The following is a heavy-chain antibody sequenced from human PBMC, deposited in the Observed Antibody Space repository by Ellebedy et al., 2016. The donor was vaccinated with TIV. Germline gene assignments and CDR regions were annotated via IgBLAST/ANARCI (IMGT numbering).Heavy chain of an antibody. Sequence: SETLSLTXTVSAHSVTSGFYWGWIRQPPGKGLEWIGSIYHSGTTNYNPSLKSRVTISVDESNNQISLNMSSVTAADTAMYYCARGKSEDGDTYYSAMDVWGQGTTVTVSS. J-gene: IGHJ6*02. D-gene: IGHD4-17*01. CDR1: AHSVTSGFY. V-gene: IGHV4-38-2*02. CDR3: ARGKSEDGDTYYSAMDV. CDR2: IYHSGTT.